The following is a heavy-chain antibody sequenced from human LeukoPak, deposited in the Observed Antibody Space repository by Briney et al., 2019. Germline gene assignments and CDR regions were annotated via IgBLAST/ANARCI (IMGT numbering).Heavy chain of an antibody. J-gene: IGHJ3*02. V-gene: IGHV3-23*01. CDR1: GFTFSNYA. D-gene: IGHD3-3*01. CDR2: ISGSGGST. CDR3: ARDAYPWYDFWSGHDAFDI. Sequence: GGSLRLSCAASGFTFSNYAMSWVRLAPGKGLEWVSAISGSGGSTYYADSVKGRFTISRDNSKNTLYLQMNSLRAEDTAVYYCARDAYPWYDFWSGHDAFDIWGQGTMVTVSS.